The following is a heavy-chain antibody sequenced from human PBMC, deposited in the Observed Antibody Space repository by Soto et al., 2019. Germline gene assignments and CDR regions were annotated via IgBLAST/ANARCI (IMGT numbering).Heavy chain of an antibody. J-gene: IGHJ6*02. CDR1: GYTFTSYA. CDR2: INAGNGNT. Sequence: ASVKVSCKASGYTFTSYAMHWVRQAPGQRLEWMGWINAGNGNTKYSQKFQGRGTITRDTSASTAYMELSSLRSEDTAVYYCARDLARLGYCSSTSCYDGRDYYYGMDVWG. V-gene: IGHV1-3*01. D-gene: IGHD2-2*01. CDR3: ARDLARLGYCSSTSCYDGRDYYYGMDV.